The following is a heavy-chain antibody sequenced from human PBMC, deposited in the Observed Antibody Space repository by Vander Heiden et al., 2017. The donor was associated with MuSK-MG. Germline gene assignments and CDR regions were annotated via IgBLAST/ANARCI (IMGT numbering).Heavy chain of an antibody. V-gene: IGHV4-34*01. Sequence: QVQLQQWDAGLLKPSETLSLPCAVYGGSFSGYYWSWIRQPPGKGLEWIGEINHSGSTNYNPSLKSRVTISVDTSKNQFSLKLSSVTAADTAVYYCASHPIYYDSKPSGMDVWGQGTTVTVSS. CDR2: INHSGST. CDR3: ASHPIYYDSKPSGMDV. D-gene: IGHD3-22*01. J-gene: IGHJ6*02. CDR1: GGSFSGYY.